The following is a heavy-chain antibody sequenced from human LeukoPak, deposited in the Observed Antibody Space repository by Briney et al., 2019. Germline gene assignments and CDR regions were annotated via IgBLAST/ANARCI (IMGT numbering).Heavy chain of an antibody. CDR2: IYSDGSR. J-gene: IGHJ3*02. CDR1: GFTVSSNY. V-gene: IGHV3-53*01. Sequence: GGSLRLSCAASGFTVSSNYMSWVRQAPGKGLEWVSEIYSDGSRYYAASVTGRFSISRDNSKNTVYLQMNSLRGEDTAVYYCARELREHGVFDIWGQGTMVTVSS. CDR3: ARELREHGVFDI. D-gene: IGHD1-26*01.